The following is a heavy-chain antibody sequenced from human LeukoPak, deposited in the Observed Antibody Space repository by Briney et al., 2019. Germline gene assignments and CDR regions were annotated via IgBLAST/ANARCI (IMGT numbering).Heavy chain of an antibody. D-gene: IGHD2-15*01. CDR3: AILGHCNGGSCPNDAFDI. Sequence: SETLSLTCAVSGYSISNGYYWGWIRQPPGKGLEWIASIYHSGSTYYNPSLKSRVTISVDSSKSQFSLRLNSVTAADTAVYFCAILGHCNGGSCPNDAFDIWGQGTRVTASS. J-gene: IGHJ3*02. V-gene: IGHV4-38-2*01. CDR1: GYSISNGYY. CDR2: IYHSGST.